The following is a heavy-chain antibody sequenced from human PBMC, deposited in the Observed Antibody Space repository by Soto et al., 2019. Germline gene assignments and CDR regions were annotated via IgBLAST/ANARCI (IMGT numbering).Heavy chain of an antibody. CDR2: IWYDGTNK. J-gene: IGHJ6*02. D-gene: IGHD6-13*01. CDR3: ARDRGAVAGTRYYYGMDV. Sequence: QVPLVESGGGVVQPGRSLRLSCAASGFTFSSYGMHWVRQAPGKGLEWVAVIWYDGTNKYYADSVKGRFTISRDNSXXTXDLQMNRLRAADTAVYDCARDRGAVAGTRYYYGMDVWGQGTTVTVSS. V-gene: IGHV3-33*01. CDR1: GFTFSSYG.